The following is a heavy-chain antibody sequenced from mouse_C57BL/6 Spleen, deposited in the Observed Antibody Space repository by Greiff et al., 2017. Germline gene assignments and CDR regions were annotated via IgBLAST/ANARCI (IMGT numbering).Heavy chain of an antibody. V-gene: IGHV5-4*03. CDR2: ISDGGSYT. CDR3: ARGTGTHYFDY. J-gene: IGHJ2*01. CDR1: GFTFSSYA. Sequence: EVKLVESGGDLVKPGGSLKLSCAASGFTFSSYAMSWVRQTPEKRLEWVATISDGGSYTYYPDNVKGRFTISRDNAKNNLYLQMSHLKSEDTAMYYCARGTGTHYFDYWGQGTTLTVSS. D-gene: IGHD4-1*01.